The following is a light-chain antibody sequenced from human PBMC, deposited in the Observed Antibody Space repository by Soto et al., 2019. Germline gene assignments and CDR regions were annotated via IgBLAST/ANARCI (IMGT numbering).Light chain of an antibody. V-gene: IGKV3-11*01. J-gene: IGKJ5*01. CDR2: EVS. Sequence: TVLTQSPATVSFSPGERATLSCRASQTVSSSLAWYQQKPGQAPRLLIYEVSNRATGIPARFSGSGSGTDFTLTISSLEPEDFAIYYCQQRQYWPPITSGQAARLEIK. CDR3: QQRQYWPPIT. CDR1: QTVSSS.